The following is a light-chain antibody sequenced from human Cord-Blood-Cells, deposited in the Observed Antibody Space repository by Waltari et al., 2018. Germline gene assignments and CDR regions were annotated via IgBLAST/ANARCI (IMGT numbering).Light chain of an antibody. CDR3: SSYAGSNNFVV. CDR2: EDS. Sequence: QSALTQPPSASGSPGQSVTISCTGTSSDVGGYNYVSWYQQHPGKAPKLMIYEDSKRPSGVPDRFSCSKSGNTASLTVSVLQAEDEADYFCSSYAGSNNFVVFGGGTKLTVL. J-gene: IGLJ2*01. CDR1: SSDVGGYNY. V-gene: IGLV2-8*01.